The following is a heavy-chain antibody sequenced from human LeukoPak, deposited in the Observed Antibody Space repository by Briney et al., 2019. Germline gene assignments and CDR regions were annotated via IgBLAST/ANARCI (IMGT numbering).Heavy chain of an antibody. Sequence: ASETPSLTCAVYGGSFSGYYWSWIRQPPGKGLEWIGEINHSGSTNYNPSLKSRVTISVDTSKNQFSLKLSSVTAADTAVYYCARRGRYDFWSGSKTNFDYWGQGTLVTVSS. CDR3: ARRGRYDFWSGSKTNFDY. J-gene: IGHJ4*02. V-gene: IGHV4-34*01. D-gene: IGHD3-3*01. CDR1: GGSFSGYY. CDR2: INHSGST.